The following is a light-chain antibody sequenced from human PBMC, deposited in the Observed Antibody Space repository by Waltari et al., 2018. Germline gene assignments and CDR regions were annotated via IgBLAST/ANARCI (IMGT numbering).Light chain of an antibody. CDR3: QVWHSRNEHWV. V-gene: IGLV3-21*04. CDR1: NIGHKR. CDR2: SDS. Sequence: SYVLTQPPSVSEAPGQTASITCGGDNIGHKRVHWYQQRPGKGPSLIIISDSDRPSRIPHRFSGANSGNTATPTSSRVKASDKDDYYCQVWHSRNEHWVFGGGTKMTVV. J-gene: IGLJ3*02.